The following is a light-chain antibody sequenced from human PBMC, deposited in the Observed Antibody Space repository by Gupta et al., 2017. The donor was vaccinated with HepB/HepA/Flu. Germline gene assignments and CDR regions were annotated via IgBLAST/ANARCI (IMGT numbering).Light chain of an antibody. J-gene: IGKJ5*01. CDR2: GAS. V-gene: IGKV3-15*01. CDR1: HIISSN. CDR3: QQDNTLHT. Sequence: IVMTQSPATLSVSPGERATLSCRASHIISSNLGWYQQKPGQAPRLLIYGASTRVTGIPARFSGSGSATEFTLTISSLQSEDFAVYYWQQDNTLHTFGQGTRLEIK.